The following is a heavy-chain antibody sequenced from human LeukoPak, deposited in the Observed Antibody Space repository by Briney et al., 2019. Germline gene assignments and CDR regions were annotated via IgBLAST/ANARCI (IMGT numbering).Heavy chain of an antibody. J-gene: IGHJ4*02. Sequence: SETLSLTCAVYGGSFSGYYWSWIRQPPGKGLEWIGEINHSGSTSYNPSLNSRVTISVDTSKNQFSLKLSSVTAADTAVYYCAKGTMTTVTYYFDYWGQGTLVTVSS. V-gene: IGHV4-34*01. D-gene: IGHD4-17*01. CDR2: INHSGST. CDR3: AKGTMTTVTYYFDY. CDR1: GGSFSGYY.